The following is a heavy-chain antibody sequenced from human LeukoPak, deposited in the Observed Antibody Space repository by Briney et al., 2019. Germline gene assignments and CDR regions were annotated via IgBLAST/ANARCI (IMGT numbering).Heavy chain of an antibody. J-gene: IGHJ5*02. CDR2: INHSGST. CDR1: GGSFSGYY. CDR3: ARGPGYDILTGYNGLYWFDP. Sequence: SETLSLTCAVYGGSFSGYYWSWIRQPPGMGLEWIGEINHSGSTNYNPSLKSRVTISVDTSKNQFSLKLSSVTAADTAVYYCARGPGYDILTGYNGLYWFDPWGQGTLVTVSS. V-gene: IGHV4-34*01. D-gene: IGHD3-9*01.